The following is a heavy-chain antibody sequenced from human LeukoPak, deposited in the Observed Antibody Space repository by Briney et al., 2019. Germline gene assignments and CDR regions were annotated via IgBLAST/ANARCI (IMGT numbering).Heavy chain of an antibody. CDR2: ISWNSGSI. V-gene: IGHV3-9*01. CDR3: AKVGSIYSSSWYSYLQH. CDR1: GSTFDDYA. Sequence: GGSLRLSCAASGSTFDDYAMHWARQAPGKGLERVSGISWNSGSISYADSVKGRFTISRDNAKNSLYLQLNSLRAEDTALYYCAKVGSIYSSSWYSYLQHWGQGTLVTVSS. J-gene: IGHJ1*01. D-gene: IGHD6-13*01.